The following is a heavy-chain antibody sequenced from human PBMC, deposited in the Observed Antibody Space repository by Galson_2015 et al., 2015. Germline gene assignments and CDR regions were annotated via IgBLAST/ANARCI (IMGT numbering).Heavy chain of an antibody. CDR3: AKGVGLYYYGMDV. CDR2: ISWNSGSI. D-gene: IGHD1-26*01. Sequence: SLRLSRAASGFTFDDYAMHWVRQAPGKGLEWVSGISWNSGSIGYADSVKGRFPISRDNAKNSLYLQMNSLRAEDMALYYCAKGVGLYYYGMDVWGQGTTVTVSS. V-gene: IGHV3-9*03. J-gene: IGHJ6*02. CDR1: GFTFDDYA.